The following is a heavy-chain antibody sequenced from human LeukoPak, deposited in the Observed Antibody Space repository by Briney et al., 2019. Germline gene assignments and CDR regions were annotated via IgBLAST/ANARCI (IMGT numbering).Heavy chain of an antibody. Sequence: GGSLRLSCAASGFTFSSYAMSWVRQAPGKGLEWVSSIGSSGDSTFYADSVKDRFTISRDNSKNTLYLQMSRLRADDTAVYYCAKDRPNYHESNGHYYRRNGDSWGQGTPVTVSS. J-gene: IGHJ5*01. D-gene: IGHD3-22*01. V-gene: IGHV3-23*01. CDR2: IGSSGDST. CDR1: GFTFSSYA. CDR3: AKDRPNYHESNGHYYRRNGDS.